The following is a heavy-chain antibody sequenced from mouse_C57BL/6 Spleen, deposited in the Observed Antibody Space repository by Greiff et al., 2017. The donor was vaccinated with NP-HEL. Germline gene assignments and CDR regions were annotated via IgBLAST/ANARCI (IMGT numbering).Heavy chain of an antibody. CDR3: ARSLYYCGSSESYWYFDV. CDR2: IRNKANGYTT. CDR1: GFTFTDYY. V-gene: IGHV7-3*01. J-gene: IGHJ1*03. Sequence: EVKVVESGGGLVQPGGSLSLSCAASGFTFTDYYMSWVRQPPGKALEWLGFIRNKANGYTTEYSASVKGRFTISRDNSQSILYLQMNALRAEDSATYYCARSLYYCGSSESYWYFDVWGTGTTVTVSS. D-gene: IGHD1-1*01.